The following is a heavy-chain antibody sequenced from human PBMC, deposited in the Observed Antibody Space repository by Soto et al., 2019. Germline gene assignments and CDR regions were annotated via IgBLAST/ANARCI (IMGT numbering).Heavy chain of an antibody. J-gene: IGHJ4*02. V-gene: IGHV3-23*01. CDR2: ISGSGGST. D-gene: IGHD3-16*01. CDR1: GFTFSSYA. Sequence: AVVSLRISCAASGFTFSSYAMSWVRQAPGKGLEWVSAISGSGGSTYYADSVRGRFTISRDNSHNTLYLQVHSLTAEDTAVYYCAKDRRAGGNSAFYFDFWGQGAQVTVSS. CDR3: AKDRRAGGNSAFYFDF.